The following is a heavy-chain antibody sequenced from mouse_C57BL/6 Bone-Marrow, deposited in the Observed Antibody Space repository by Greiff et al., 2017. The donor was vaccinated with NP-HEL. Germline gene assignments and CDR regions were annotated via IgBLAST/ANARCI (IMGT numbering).Heavy chain of an antibody. Sequence: EVKVVVSGEGLVKPGGSLKLSCAASGFTFSSYAMSWVRQTPEKRLELVAYISSGGDYIYYADPVKGRFTISRDNARNTLYLQMISLKSEDTAMYYCTRDLLWSPAWFAYWGQGTLVTVSA. V-gene: IGHV5-9-1*02. J-gene: IGHJ3*01. D-gene: IGHD2-1*01. CDR3: TRDLLWSPAWFAY. CDR2: ISSGGDYI. CDR1: GFTFSSYA.